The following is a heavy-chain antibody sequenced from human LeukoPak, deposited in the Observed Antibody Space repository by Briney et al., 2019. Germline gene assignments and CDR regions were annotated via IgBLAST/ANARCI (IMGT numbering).Heavy chain of an antibody. CDR3: AREVENSSGFNWFDP. CDR1: GFTFSSYG. V-gene: IGHV3-33*01. J-gene: IGHJ5*02. CDR2: IWYDGSNK. Sequence: GGSLRLSCAASGFTFSSYGMHWARQAPGKGPEWVAVIWYDGSNKYYADSVKGRFTISRDNSKNTLYLQMNSLRAEDTPVYYCAREVENSSGFNWFDPWGQGTLVTVSS. D-gene: IGHD6-19*01.